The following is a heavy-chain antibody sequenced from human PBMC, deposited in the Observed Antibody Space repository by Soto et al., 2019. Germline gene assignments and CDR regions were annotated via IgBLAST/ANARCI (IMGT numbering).Heavy chain of an antibody. Sequence: SETLSLTCPVSGGSISSYYWSWIRQPPGKGLERIGYIYYSGSTNYNPSLKSRVTISVDTSKNQFSLKLSSVTAADTAVYYCARDLALNWFYPWGQGTLVTVSS. CDR3: ARDLALNWFYP. D-gene: IGHD3-3*02. V-gene: IGHV4-59*01. CDR2: IYYSGST. J-gene: IGHJ5*02. CDR1: GGSISSYY.